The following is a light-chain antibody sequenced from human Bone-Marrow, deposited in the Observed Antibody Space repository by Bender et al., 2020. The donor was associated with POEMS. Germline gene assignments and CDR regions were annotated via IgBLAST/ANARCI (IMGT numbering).Light chain of an antibody. CDR2: EVN. V-gene: IGLV2-14*02. J-gene: IGLJ2*01. CDR3: SSYTSSSSVV. CDR1: SSDVGRYNL. Sequence: QSALTQPASVSGSPGQSITISCTGTSSDVGRYNLVSWYQQHPGKAPKLMIYEVNKRPSGVPDRFSGSKSGNTASLTISGLQADDEADYYCSSYTSSSSVVFGGGTKLTVL.